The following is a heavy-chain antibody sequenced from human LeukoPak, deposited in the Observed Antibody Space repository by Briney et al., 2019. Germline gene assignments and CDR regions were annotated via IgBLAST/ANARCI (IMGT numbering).Heavy chain of an antibody. CDR3: ARDQRSSRDGMDV. D-gene: IGHD6-13*01. V-gene: IGHV4-31*03. CDR2: IYYSGST. Sequence: PSQTLSLTCTVSGGSISSGGYYWSWIRQHPGKGLEWIGYIYYSGSTYYNPSLKSRVTISVDTSKNQFSLKLSSVTAADTAVYYCARDQRSSRDGMDVWGQGTTVTVCS. CDR1: GGSISSGGYY. J-gene: IGHJ6*02.